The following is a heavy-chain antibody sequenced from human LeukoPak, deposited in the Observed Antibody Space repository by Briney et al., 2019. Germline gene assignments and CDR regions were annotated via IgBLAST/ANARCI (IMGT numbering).Heavy chain of an antibody. CDR1: GYTFTSFY. J-gene: IGHJ4*02. V-gene: IGHV1-46*01. CDR3: AREISGLAARPVGPDY. CDR2: INLSGGSA. Sequence: ASVKVSCKASGYTFTSFYMHWVRQAPGPGLEWMGIINLSGGSANYAQKFQGRVTMTRDMSTSTVYMELSSLKSEDTAVYYCAREISGLAARPVGPDYWVQGTLVAVS. D-gene: IGHD6-6*01.